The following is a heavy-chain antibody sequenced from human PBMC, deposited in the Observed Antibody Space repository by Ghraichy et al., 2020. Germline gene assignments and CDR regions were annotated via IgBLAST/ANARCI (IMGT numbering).Heavy chain of an antibody. D-gene: IGHD4-23*01. J-gene: IGHJ3*02. Sequence: GGSLRLSCAASGFTFIRYTMNWVRQAPGKGLEWVSSISSTGSYIYYGASVKGRFTVSRDNANNSLYLDMNSLRAEDRAVYFCARQRTTVVTNHASDIWGQGTMVTVSS. CDR1: GFTFIRYT. CDR2: ISSTGSYI. CDR3: ARQRTTVVTNHASDI. V-gene: IGHV3-21*01.